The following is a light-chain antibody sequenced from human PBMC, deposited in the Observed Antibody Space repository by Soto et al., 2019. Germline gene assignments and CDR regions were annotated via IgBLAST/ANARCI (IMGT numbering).Light chain of an antibody. CDR3: QQYNSYSKT. J-gene: IGKJ1*01. Sequence: AIRMTQSPSSLSASTGDRATITCRASQGISSYLAWYQQKPGKAPKLLIYAASTLQSGVPSRFSGSGSGTEFTLTISSLQPDDFAIYYCQQYNSYSKTFGQGTKV. CDR1: QGISSY. V-gene: IGKV1-8*01. CDR2: AAS.